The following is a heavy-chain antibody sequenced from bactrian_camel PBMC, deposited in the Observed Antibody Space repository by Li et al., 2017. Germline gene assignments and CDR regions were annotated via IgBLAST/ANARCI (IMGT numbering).Heavy chain of an antibody. CDR3: AAAPAPIWGNKLQAHDFGY. Sequence: VQLVESGGGSVQAGGSLRLSCVLSGYTYSYPYMGWFRQGPGTEREGIAAISTTAGRTIYADSVKGRFTISQDAAKNTVYLQMNSLKPEDTAMYYCAAAPAPIWGNKLQAHDFGYWGQGTQVTVS. D-gene: IGHD5*01. J-gene: IGHJ6*01. CDR1: GYTYSYPY. V-gene: IGHV3S53*01. CDR2: ISTTAGRT.